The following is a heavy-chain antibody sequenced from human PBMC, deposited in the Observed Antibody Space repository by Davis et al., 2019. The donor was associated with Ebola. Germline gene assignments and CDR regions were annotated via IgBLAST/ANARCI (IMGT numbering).Heavy chain of an antibody. Sequence: SETLSLTCTVSGGSVSSGSYYWSWIRQPPGKGLEWIGYIYYSGSTNYNPSLKSRVTISVDTSKNQFSLKLSSVTAADTAVYYCARGDYEGYFDYWGQGTLVTVSS. J-gene: IGHJ4*02. CDR2: IYYSGST. CDR3: ARGDYEGYFDY. D-gene: IGHD4-17*01. V-gene: IGHV4-61*01. CDR1: GGSVSSGSYY.